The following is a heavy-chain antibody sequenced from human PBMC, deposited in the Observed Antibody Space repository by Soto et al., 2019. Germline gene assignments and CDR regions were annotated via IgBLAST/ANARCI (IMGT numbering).Heavy chain of an antibody. Sequence: GGSLRLSCAASGFTFSSYGMHWVRQAPGKGLEWVAVIWYDGSNKYYADSVKGRFTISRDNSKNTLYLQMNSLRAEDTAVYYCARDAGATKDYYYYYGMDVWGQGTTVTVSS. D-gene: IGHD1-26*01. CDR2: IWYDGSNK. V-gene: IGHV3-33*01. CDR1: GFTFSSYG. CDR3: ARDAGATKDYYYYYGMDV. J-gene: IGHJ6*02.